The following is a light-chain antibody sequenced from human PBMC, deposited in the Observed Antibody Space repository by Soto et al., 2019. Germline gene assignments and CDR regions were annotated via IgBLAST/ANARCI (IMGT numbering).Light chain of an antibody. J-gene: IGLJ2*01. Sequence: SYELTQPPSVSVAPGKTARITCGGNNIGSKSVHWYQQKPGQAPVLVIYYDSDRPSGIPERFSGSNSGNTATLTIRRVEAGDEADYYCQVWDSSSDHVVFGGGTKLTVL. V-gene: IGLV3-21*04. CDR1: NIGSKS. CDR3: QVWDSSSDHVV. CDR2: YDS.